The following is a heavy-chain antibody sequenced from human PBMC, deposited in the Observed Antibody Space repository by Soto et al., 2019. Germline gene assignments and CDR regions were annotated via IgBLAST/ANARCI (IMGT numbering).Heavy chain of an antibody. D-gene: IGHD5-12*01. CDR3: ARELSHDVPIGMATILLFDP. Sequence: GASVKVSCKASCYTFTSYGISWVRQAPGQGLEWMGWISAYNGNTNYAQKLQGRVTMTTDTSTSTAYMELRSLRSDDTAVYYCARELSHDVPIGMATILLFDPWGQGTLVTVSS. CDR1: CYTFTSYG. V-gene: IGHV1-18*04. CDR2: ISAYNGNT. J-gene: IGHJ5*02.